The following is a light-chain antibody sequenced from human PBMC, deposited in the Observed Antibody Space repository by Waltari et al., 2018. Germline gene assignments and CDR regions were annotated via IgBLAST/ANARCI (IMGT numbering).Light chain of an antibody. J-gene: IGKJ5*01. V-gene: IGKV3-11*01. Sequence: EIVLTQSPATLSLSPGERATLSCRASQSVSSYLAGYQQKPGQAPRLPIYDASNRATGIPARCSGSGSGTDFTLTISSLEPEDFAVYYCQQRSNWPPTFGQGTRLEIK. CDR2: DAS. CDR3: QQRSNWPPT. CDR1: QSVSSY.